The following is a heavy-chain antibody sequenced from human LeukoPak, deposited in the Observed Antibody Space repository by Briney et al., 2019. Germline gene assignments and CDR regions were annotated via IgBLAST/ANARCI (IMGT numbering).Heavy chain of an antibody. CDR3: AKDTLRYFNWATHGYDY. Sequence: GGSLRLSCAASGFTFSSYGMHWVRQAPGKGLEWVAFIRYDGSNIYYADSVKGRFTISRDNSKNTLYLQMNSLRAEDTAVYYCAKDTLRYFNWATHGYDYWGQGTLVTVSS. CDR2: IRYDGSNI. V-gene: IGHV3-30*02. D-gene: IGHD3-9*01. J-gene: IGHJ4*02. CDR1: GFTFSSYG.